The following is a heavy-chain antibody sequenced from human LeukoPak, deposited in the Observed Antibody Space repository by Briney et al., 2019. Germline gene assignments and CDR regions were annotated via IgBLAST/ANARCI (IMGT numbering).Heavy chain of an antibody. J-gene: IGHJ4*02. D-gene: IGHD3-10*01. CDR2: ISAYNGNT. CDR3: ARDGGLWFGELLIDY. V-gene: IGHV1-18*01. Sequence: ASVKVSCKASGYTFTIYGISWVRQAPGQGLEWMGWISAYNGNTNYAQKLQGRVTMTTDTSTSTAYMELRSLRSDDTAVYYCARDGGLWFGELLIDYWGQGTLVTVSS. CDR1: GYTFTIYG.